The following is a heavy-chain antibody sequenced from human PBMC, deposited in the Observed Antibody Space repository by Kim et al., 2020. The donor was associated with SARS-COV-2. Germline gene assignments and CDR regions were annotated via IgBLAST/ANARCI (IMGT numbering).Heavy chain of an antibody. J-gene: IGHJ6*02. D-gene: IGHD3-10*01. CDR3: AKDRGSGSYDPIFGMDV. Sequence: GKGRFTSSRDNTKNTLYLQMNSLRAEDTAIYYCAKDRGSGSYDPIFGMDVWGQGTTVTVSS. V-gene: IGHV3-23*01.